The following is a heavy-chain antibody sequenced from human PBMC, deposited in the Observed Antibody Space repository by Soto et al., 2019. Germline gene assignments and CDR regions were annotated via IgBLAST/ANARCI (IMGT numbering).Heavy chain of an antibody. CDR3: GRETALTATSESQIRTNWFCP. Sequence: QVQLVQSGAEVKKPGASVKVSCKASGYTFTSYDINWVRQATGQGPEWIGSLNPNSGTTGYAQKFQDRVTMTRDTYISPPYMDQTIITSERTGGDYCGRETALTATSESQIRTNWFCPWSQGTLVTVSS. D-gene: IGHD2-21*02. V-gene: IGHV1-8*01. CDR2: LNPNSGTT. J-gene: IGHJ5*02. CDR1: GYTFTSYD.